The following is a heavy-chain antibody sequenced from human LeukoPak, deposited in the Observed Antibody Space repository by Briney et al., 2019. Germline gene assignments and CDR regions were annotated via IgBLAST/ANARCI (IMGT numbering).Heavy chain of an antibody. Sequence: PAGGSLSLSCAASGFTFGDYAMSWVRQAPGKGLERVSGIISGGSTIYYADSVKGRFTISRDNSKNTLYLQMSSLRAEDTALYYCAKGLVAAGGTYYFDYWGQGTLVTVSS. CDR2: IISGGSTI. CDR1: GFTFGDYA. V-gene: IGHV3-23*01. J-gene: IGHJ4*02. CDR3: AKGLVAAGGTYYFDY. D-gene: IGHD6-13*01.